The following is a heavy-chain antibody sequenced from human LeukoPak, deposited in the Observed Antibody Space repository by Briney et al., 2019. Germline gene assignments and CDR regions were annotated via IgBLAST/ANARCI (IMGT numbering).Heavy chain of an antibody. J-gene: IGHJ4*02. D-gene: IGHD3-9*01. CDR2: ISDSGDKT. Sequence: GGTLRLSCAASGFTFSSSGMSWVRQAPGKGLEWVSTISDSGDKTYHADSVKGRFTISRDNSKNTLYLQMNSLRAEDTAVYFCAKSEYYDILTAFWGQGTLVTVSS. CDR1: GFTFSSSG. V-gene: IGHV3-23*01. CDR3: AKSEYYDILTAF.